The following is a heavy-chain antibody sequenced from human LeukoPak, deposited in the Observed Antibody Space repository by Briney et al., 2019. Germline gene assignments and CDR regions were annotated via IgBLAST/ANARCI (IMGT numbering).Heavy chain of an antibody. Sequence: TGGSLRLSCATSGFTFSDHYTDWVRQAPGKGLEWVAVIWYDGSNKYCADSVKGRFTISRDNSKNTLYLQMNSLRAEDTAVYYCARDRGTMVRGVIRSFDYWGQGTLVTVSS. CDR2: IWYDGSNK. V-gene: IGHV3-33*08. CDR1: GFTFSDHY. CDR3: ARDRGTMVRGVIRSFDY. J-gene: IGHJ4*02. D-gene: IGHD3-10*01.